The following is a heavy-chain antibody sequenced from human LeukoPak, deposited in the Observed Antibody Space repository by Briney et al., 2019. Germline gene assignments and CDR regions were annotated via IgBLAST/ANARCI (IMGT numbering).Heavy chain of an antibody. CDR3: ARESYYYDSSGYYYRDYYYYYMDV. V-gene: IGHV4-38-2*02. D-gene: IGHD3-22*01. Sequence: SETLSLTCTVSGYSISSGYYWGWIRQPPGKGLEWIGSIYHSGSTYYNPSLKSRVTISVDTSKNQFSLKLSSVTAADTAVYYCARESYYYDSSGYYYRDYYYYYMDVWGKGTTVTISS. CDR2: IYHSGST. J-gene: IGHJ6*03. CDR1: GYSISSGYY.